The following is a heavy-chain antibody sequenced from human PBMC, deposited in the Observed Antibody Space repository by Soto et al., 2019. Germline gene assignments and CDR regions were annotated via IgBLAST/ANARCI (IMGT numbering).Heavy chain of an antibody. Sequence: GESLKISCKGSGYSFTSYWIGWVRQMPGKGLECMGFIYPGDSDTTYSPSFQGHVTISADKHSSTAYLQWSSLKASDTAMYYCARVDSSGCSEYWGQGTLVTVSS. CDR2: IYPGDSDT. CDR1: GYSFTSYW. J-gene: IGHJ4*02. V-gene: IGHV5-51*04. CDR3: ARVDSSGCSEY. D-gene: IGHD6-25*01.